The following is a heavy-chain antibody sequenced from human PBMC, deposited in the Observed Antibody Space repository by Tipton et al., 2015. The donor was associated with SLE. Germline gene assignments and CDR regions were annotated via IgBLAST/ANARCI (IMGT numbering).Heavy chain of an antibody. CDR2: INGGSVGYHKT. CDR3: DRVLLAWPNTICDIPYGFDY. J-gene: IGHJ4*01. D-gene: IGHD2-2*02. Sequence: QSGAEVKKPGASAKVSCQVSGYIFTNYAIHWVRQAPGQSLEWMGWINGGSVGYHKTRYSHKFQGRVNITRDTSANTVHMELSSLTPEYAAVDYFDRVLLAWPNTICDIPYGFDYWGRGGRATVSS. V-gene: IGHV1-3*01. CDR1: GYIFTNYA.